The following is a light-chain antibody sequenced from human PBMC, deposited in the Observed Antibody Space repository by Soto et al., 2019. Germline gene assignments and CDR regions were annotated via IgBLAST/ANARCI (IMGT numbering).Light chain of an antibody. CDR3: MIWHSSAWV. V-gene: IGLV5-45*03. J-gene: IGLJ3*02. CDR1: SGINVGTYR. CDR2: YKSDSDK. Sequence: VLTQPSSLSASPGASASLTCTLRSGINVGTYRIYWYQQKPGSPPQYLLRYKSDSDKQQGSGVPSRFSGSKDASANAGILLISGLQSEDEADYYCMIWHSSAWVFGGGTKVTVL.